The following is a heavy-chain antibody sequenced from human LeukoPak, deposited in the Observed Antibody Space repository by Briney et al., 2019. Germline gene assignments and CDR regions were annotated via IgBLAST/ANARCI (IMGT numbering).Heavy chain of an antibody. V-gene: IGHV3-30-3*01. D-gene: IGHD1-26*01. CDR3: ARGGGSYLDY. Sequence: PGGSLRLSCAASGFTFSSYAMHWVRQAPGKGLEWVAVISYDGSNKYYADSVKGRFTISRDNSKNTLYLQMNSLRAEDTAVYYCARGGGSYLDYWGQGTLVTVSS. J-gene: IGHJ4*02. CDR1: GFTFSSYA. CDR2: ISYDGSNK.